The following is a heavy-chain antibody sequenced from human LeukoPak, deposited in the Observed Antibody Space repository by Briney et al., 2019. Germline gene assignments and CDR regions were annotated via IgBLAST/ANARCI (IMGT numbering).Heavy chain of an antibody. Sequence: ASVKVSCKASGYTFTSYDINWVRQATGQGLEWMGGIIPIFGTANYAQKFQGRVTITADKSTSTAYMELSSLRSEDTAVYYCARARLDYGDYVDYYYMDVWGKGTTVTVSS. CDR3: ARARLDYGDYVDYYYMDV. CDR2: IIPIFGTA. V-gene: IGHV1-69*06. J-gene: IGHJ6*03. CDR1: GYTFTSYD. D-gene: IGHD4-17*01.